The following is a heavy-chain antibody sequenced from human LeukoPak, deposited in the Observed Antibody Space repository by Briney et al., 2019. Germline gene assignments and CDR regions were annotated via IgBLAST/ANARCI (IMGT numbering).Heavy chain of an antibody. Sequence: GGSLRLSCEASGFTFSSYWMSWVRQAPGKGLEWVANIKTDGSEKYYVDSVKGRFTISRDNAKNTLYLQMNSLRAEDTAIYYCFREGGDWGQGTLVTVSS. D-gene: IGHD3-10*01. CDR3: FREGGD. CDR2: IKTDGSEK. CDR1: GFTFSSYW. J-gene: IGHJ4*02. V-gene: IGHV3-7*01.